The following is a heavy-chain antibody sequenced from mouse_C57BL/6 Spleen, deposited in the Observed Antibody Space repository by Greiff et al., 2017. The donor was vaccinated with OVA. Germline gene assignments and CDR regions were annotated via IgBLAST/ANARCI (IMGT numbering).Heavy chain of an antibody. Sequence: EVQRVESGPGLVKPSQSLSLTCSVTGYSITSGYYWNWIRQFPGNKLEWMGYISYDGSNNYNPSLKNRISITRDTSKNQFFLKLNSVTTEDTATYYCARVDCSGYDYYAMDYWGQGTSVTVSS. CDR2: ISYDGSN. V-gene: IGHV3-6*01. D-gene: IGHD3-2*02. CDR3: ARVDCSGYDYYAMDY. CDR1: GYSITSGYY. J-gene: IGHJ4*01.